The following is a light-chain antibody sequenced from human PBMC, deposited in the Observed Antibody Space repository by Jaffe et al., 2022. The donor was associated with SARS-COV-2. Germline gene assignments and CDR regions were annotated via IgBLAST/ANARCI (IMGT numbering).Light chain of an antibody. CDR1: QNIKDC. CDR2: DAS. J-gene: IGKJ4*01. CDR3: QQRDEWPLT. Sequence: EIVLTQSPATLSLSPGERATLSCRASQNIKDCLAWYQQRPGQAPRLLIYDASNRAAGIPARFSGSGSETDFTLTISSLEPEDSAVYYCQQRDEWPLTFGGGTKVEI. V-gene: IGKV3-11*01.